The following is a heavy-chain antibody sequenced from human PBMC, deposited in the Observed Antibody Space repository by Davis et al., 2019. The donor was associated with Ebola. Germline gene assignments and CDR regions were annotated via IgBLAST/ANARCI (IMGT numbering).Heavy chain of an antibody. J-gene: IGHJ6*02. CDR2: IKQDGSEK. CDR1: GFTFSSYW. Sequence: PGGSLRLSCAASGFTFSSYWMSWVRQAPGKGLEWVANIKQDGSEKYYVDSVKGRFTISRDNAKNSLYLQMNSLRAEDTAVYYCARTDYDILFYGMDVWGQGTTVTVSS. CDR3: ARTDYDILFYGMDV. D-gene: IGHD3-9*01. V-gene: IGHV3-7*01.